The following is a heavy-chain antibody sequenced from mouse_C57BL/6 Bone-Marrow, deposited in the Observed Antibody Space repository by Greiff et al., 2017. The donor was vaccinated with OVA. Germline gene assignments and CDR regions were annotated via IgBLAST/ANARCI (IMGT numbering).Heavy chain of an antibody. D-gene: IGHD2-4*01. CDR2: IYPGSGST. CDR3: ARGDYDVLPSYWYFDV. J-gene: IGHJ1*03. V-gene: IGHV1-55*01. Sequence: VQLKQPGAELVKPGASVKMSCKASGYTFTSYWITWVKQRPGQGLEWIGDIYPGSGSTNYNEKFKSKATLTVDTSSSTAYMQLSSLTSEDSAVYYCARGDYDVLPSYWYFDVWGTGTTVTVSS. CDR1: GYTFTSYW.